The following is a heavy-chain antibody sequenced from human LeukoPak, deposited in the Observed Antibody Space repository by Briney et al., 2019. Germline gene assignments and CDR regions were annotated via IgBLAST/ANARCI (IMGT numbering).Heavy chain of an antibody. V-gene: IGHV3-23*01. J-gene: IGHJ4*02. CDR3: AKEGMYYYDSSGYSDY. CDR1: GFTFSGFG. Sequence: GGSLRLSCAASGFTFSGFGMSWVRQAPGKGLEWVSTISGSGGSTYYADSVKGRFTISRDNSKNTLYLQMNSLRAEDTAVYYCAKEGMYYYDSSGYSDYWGQGTLVTVSS. D-gene: IGHD3-22*01. CDR2: ISGSGGST.